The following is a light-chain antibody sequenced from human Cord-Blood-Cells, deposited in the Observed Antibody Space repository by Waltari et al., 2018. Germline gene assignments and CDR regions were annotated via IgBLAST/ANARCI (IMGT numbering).Light chain of an antibody. V-gene: IGKV1-39*01. CDR1: QSISSY. J-gene: IGKJ1*01. Sequence: IQMTQSPSSLSASVGDRVTITCRASQSISSYLNWYQQQPGKAPKLLIYAASSLQSGVTSRFIGSGSGTDFTLTISSLQPEDFATYYCQQSYSTPPTFGQGTKVEIK. CDR3: QQSYSTPPT. CDR2: AAS.